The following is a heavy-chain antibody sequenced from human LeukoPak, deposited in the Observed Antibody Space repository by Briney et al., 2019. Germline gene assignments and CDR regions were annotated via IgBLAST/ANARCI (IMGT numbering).Heavy chain of an antibody. Sequence: GASVKVSCKASGYTFTDYHIYWLRQAPGQGLEWMGWNNPNSGGTNYAQKFQGRVTMTTDTSTNTAYMELSRLRSGDTAVYFCARVRAIAATGTGARYFQDWGQGTLVTGSP. V-gene: IGHV1-2*02. CDR3: ARVRAIAATGTGARYFQD. D-gene: IGHD1-1*01. J-gene: IGHJ1*01. CDR2: NNPNSGGT. CDR1: GYTFTDYH.